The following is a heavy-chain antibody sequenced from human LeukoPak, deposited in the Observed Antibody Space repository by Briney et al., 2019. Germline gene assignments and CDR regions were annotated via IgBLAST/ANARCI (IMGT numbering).Heavy chain of an antibody. CDR1: GFTFSSYA. D-gene: IGHD4-17*01. J-gene: IGHJ4*02. CDR3: AKEERAWDYV. CDR2: ISGSGGKT. Sequence: GGSLRLSCAASGFTFSSYAMSWVRQAPGKGLEWVSSISGSGGKTHYADSVKGRFTISRDNAKNTLYLQMSSLRAEDTAVYYCAKEERAWDYVGGQGTLVTVSS. V-gene: IGHV3-23*01.